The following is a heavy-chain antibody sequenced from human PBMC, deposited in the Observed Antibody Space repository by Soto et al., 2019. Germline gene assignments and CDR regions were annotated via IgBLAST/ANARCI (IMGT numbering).Heavy chain of an antibody. J-gene: IGHJ6*02. CDR1: GNTLTGYF. D-gene: IGHD3-16*01. CDR2: LNSNSGGT. V-gene: IGHV1-2*02. CDR3: ATSPGCLGECSGGLDV. Sequence: QLQLVQSGAEVKRPGASVRVSCKASGNTLTGYFLHWVRQARGQGLEWLGWLNSNSGGTKIAQKFQGRLAMTRYTSITAAYMELSRLTSDDTAVYYCATSPGCLGECSGGLDVWGLGATVTVSS.